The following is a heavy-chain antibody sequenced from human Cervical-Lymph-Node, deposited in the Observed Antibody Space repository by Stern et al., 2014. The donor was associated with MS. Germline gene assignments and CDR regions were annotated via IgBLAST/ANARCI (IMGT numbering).Heavy chain of an antibody. V-gene: IGHV4-39*01. J-gene: IGHJ4*02. CDR1: GDSISSYTHY. Sequence: QLQLQESGPGLVKPSATLSLTCAVSGDSISSYTHYWAWIRPPPGKGLEWIGSLYYSGPTYYTPSLKSPVTISVDTPKNHSPRGLNSVPAADTAVYYCAKHACTGAACPFDLWGQGTLVTVSS. CDR3: AKHACTGAACPFDL. CDR2: LYYSGPT. D-gene: IGHD2-8*02.